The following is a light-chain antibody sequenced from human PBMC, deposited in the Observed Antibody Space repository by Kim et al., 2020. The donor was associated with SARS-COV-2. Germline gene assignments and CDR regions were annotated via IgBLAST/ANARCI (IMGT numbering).Light chain of an antibody. CDR2: DAS. CDR1: QGINTY. CDR3: QQYNSYPPT. V-gene: IGKV1-16*02. Sequence: ASVGDRVTFTCRASQGINTYLAWFQQNPGKAPKSLIYDASSLQSGVPSKFSGSGSGTDFTLTISSLQPEDFATYYCQQYNSYPPTFGQGTKVDIK. J-gene: IGKJ1*01.